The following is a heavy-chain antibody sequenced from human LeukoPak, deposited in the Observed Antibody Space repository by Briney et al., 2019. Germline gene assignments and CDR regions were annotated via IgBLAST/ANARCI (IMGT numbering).Heavy chain of an antibody. V-gene: IGHV1-2*02. CDR3: AREDLDYDILTGYYRNNWFDP. J-gene: IGHJ5*02. Sequence: ASVTVSCKASGYTFTSYDINWVRQAPGQGLEWMGWINPNSGGTNYAQKFQGRVTMTRDTSISTAYMELSRLRSDDTAVYYCAREDLDYDILTGYYRNNWFDPWGQGTLVTVSS. D-gene: IGHD3-9*01. CDR2: INPNSGGT. CDR1: GYTFTSYD.